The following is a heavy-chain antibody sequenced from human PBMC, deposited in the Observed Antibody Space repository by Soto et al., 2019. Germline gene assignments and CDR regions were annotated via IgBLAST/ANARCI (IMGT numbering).Heavy chain of an antibody. Sequence: EVQLLESGGGSVQPGGSLRLSCAASGFTFSSYAMHWVRRPPGKGLEWVSSISGSGGTAYYADSVKGRVSISRDSLVNTLSLQMNSLRAEDTAGSYLAKGRGQNWKFDYWGQGTLVTVSP. CDR1: GFTFSSYA. CDR2: ISGSGGTA. J-gene: IGHJ4*02. D-gene: IGHD1-1*01. V-gene: IGHV3-23*01. CDR3: AKGRGQNWKFDY.